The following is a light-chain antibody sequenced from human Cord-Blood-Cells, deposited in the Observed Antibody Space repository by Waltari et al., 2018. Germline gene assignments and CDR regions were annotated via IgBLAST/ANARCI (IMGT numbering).Light chain of an antibody. CDR2: EGS. CDR1: SSDVGRYNL. J-gene: IGLJ2*01. Sequence: QSALTQPASVSGSPGQSITIPCTGTSSDVGRYNLVSWYQQPPGKAPKLMIYEGSKRPSGVSNRFSGSKSGNTASLTISGLQAEDEADYYCCSYAGSSTYVVFGGGTKLTVL. V-gene: IGLV2-23*01. CDR3: CSYAGSSTYVV.